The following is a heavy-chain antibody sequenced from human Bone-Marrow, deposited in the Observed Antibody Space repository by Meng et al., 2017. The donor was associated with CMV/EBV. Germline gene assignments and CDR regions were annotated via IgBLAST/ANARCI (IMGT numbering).Heavy chain of an antibody. D-gene: IGHD3-3*01. CDR1: GGSISSYY. V-gene: IGHV4-59*08. CDR2: IYYSGST. CDR3: ARQPATIFGVVINYYYYGMDV. Sequence: SETLSLTCTVSGGSISSYYWSWIRQPPGKGLEWIGYIYYSGSTNYNPSLKSRVTISVDTSKNQFSLKLSSVTAADTAVYYCARQPATIFGVVINYYYYGMDVWGQGTTVTVSS. J-gene: IGHJ6*02.